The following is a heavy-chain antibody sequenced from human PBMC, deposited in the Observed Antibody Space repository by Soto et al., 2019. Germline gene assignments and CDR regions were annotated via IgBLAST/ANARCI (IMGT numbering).Heavy chain of an antibody. V-gene: IGHV1-3*01. D-gene: IGHD6-13*01. Sequence: ASVKVSCKASGYTFTSYAMHWVRQAPGQRLEWMGWINAGNGNTKYSQKFQGRVTITRDTSASTAYMELSSLRSEDTAVYYCARVLMKLAAAGIGYWGQGALVTVSS. J-gene: IGHJ4*02. CDR2: INAGNGNT. CDR3: ARVLMKLAAAGIGY. CDR1: GYTFTSYA.